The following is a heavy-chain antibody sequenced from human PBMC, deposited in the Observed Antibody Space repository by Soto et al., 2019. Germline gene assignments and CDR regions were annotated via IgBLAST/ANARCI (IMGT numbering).Heavy chain of an antibody. Sequence: EAQMLESGGGSVQPGGTLRLSCAASGFTFSTYAVAWVRQSPGKGLEWVSSISASGGDTWYADSVKGRFTISRDNSKNTLYLQMNILRGGDTAVYYCARRPTATASWGQGTLVTVSS. V-gene: IGHV3-23*01. CDR1: GFTFSTYA. CDR2: ISASGGDT. D-gene: IGHD1-1*01. J-gene: IGHJ5*02. CDR3: ARRPTATAS.